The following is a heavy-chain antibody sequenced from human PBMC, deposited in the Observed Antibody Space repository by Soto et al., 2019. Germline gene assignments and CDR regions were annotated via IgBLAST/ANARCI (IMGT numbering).Heavy chain of an antibody. CDR2: ISASSSSI. D-gene: IGHD3-16*01. J-gene: IGHJ3*02. V-gene: IGHV3-21*01. CDR1: GFNFITFS. Sequence: DVQLVESGGGLVKPGGSIRLSCAASGFNFITFSMNWGRQAPGKWLEWVSSISASSSSIYYAESVKDRSPVSRYNTKNALYMQMTSLASEDTALYYCVSYPYTRDAFEIWGQGTTVTASS. CDR3: VSYPYTRDAFEI.